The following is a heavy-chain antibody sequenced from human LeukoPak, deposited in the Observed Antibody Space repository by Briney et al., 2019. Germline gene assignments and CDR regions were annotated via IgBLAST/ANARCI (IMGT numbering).Heavy chain of an antibody. CDR3: AREGSSWSRDFNNWFDP. Sequence: PSETLSLTCSVSGGSISSTTYYWGWIRQPPGKGLEWIGSLYYSGSTYYNPSLKGRVTISVDTSKNQFSLKLSSVTAADTAVYYCAREGSSWSRDFNNWFDPWGQGTLVTVSS. D-gene: IGHD6-13*01. CDR2: LYYSGST. CDR1: GGSISSTTYY. J-gene: IGHJ5*02. V-gene: IGHV4-39*02.